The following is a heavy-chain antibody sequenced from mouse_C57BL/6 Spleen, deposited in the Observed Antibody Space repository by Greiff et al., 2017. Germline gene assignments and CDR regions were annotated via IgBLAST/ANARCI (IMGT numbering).Heavy chain of an antibody. Sequence: EVHLVESEGGLVQPGSSMKLSCTASGFTFSDYYMAWVRQVPEKGLEWVANINYDGSSTYYLDSLKSRFIISRDNAKNILYLQMSSLKSEDTATYYCARADYFPHAMDYWGQGTSVTVSS. D-gene: IGHD1-1*01. CDR3: ARADYFPHAMDY. V-gene: IGHV5-16*01. J-gene: IGHJ4*01. CDR1: GFTFSDYY. CDR2: INYDGSST.